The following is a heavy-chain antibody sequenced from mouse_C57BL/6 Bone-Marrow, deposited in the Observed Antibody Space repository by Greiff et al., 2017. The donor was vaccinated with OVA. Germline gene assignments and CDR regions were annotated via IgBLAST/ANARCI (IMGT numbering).Heavy chain of an antibody. CDR2: IDPENGDT. D-gene: IGHD2-4*01. CDR1: GFNIKDDY. V-gene: IGHV14-4*01. CDR3: TSYDYDPPFAY. Sequence: EVQLQQSGAELVRPGASVKLSCTASGFNIKDDYMHWVKQRPEQGLAWIGWIDPENGDTEYASKFQGKATITAATSSNTAYLQLSSLTSEDTAVYYCTSYDYDPPFAYWGQGTLVTVSA. J-gene: IGHJ3*01.